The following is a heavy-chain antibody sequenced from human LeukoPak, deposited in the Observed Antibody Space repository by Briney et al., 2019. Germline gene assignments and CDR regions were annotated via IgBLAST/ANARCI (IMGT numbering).Heavy chain of an antibody. V-gene: IGHV3-23*01. Sequence: GGSLRLSCAASGITFSSYAMSWVRQAPGKGLEWVSAISGSGGSTNYADSVKGRFTVSRDTSKNTLSLQMNSLRAEDTAVYYCAKGNYYGSGSRGAFDIWGQGTMVTVSS. CDR3: AKGNYYGSGSRGAFDI. D-gene: IGHD3-10*01. CDR2: ISGSGGST. CDR1: GITFSSYA. J-gene: IGHJ3*02.